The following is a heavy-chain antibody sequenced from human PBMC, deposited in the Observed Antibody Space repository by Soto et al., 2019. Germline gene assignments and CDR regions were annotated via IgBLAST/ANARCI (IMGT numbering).Heavy chain of an antibody. J-gene: IGHJ6*02. V-gene: IGHV3-33*01. Sequence: QVQLVESGGGVVQPGRSLRLSCAASGFTFSSYGMHWVRQAPGKGLEWVAVIWYDGSNKYYADSVKGRFTISRDNSKNTLYLQMNSLRAEDTAVYYCARDYDYSKFGGYYYYGMDVWGQGTTVTVSS. D-gene: IGHD4-4*01. CDR3: ARDYDYSKFGGYYYYGMDV. CDR2: IWYDGSNK. CDR1: GFTFSSYG.